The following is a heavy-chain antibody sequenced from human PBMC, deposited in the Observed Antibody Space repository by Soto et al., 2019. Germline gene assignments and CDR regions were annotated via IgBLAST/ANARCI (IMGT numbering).Heavy chain of an antibody. D-gene: IGHD2-21*02. V-gene: IGHV1-46*01. CDR3: ARGGHVVVVTAALDY. J-gene: IGHJ4*02. CDR1: GDTFTDYY. Sequence: QVQLVQSGAEVKKPGASVKVSCKASGDTFTDYYIHWVRQAPGQGLEWMGTVNPSGGHTTYAQHFWGRMTMTRDTSTSTLSMELTSLTSEDTAIYYCARGGHVVVVTAALDYWGQGTLVTVSS. CDR2: VNPSGGHT.